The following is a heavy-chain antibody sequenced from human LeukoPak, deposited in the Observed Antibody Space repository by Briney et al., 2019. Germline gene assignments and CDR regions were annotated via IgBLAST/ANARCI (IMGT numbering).Heavy chain of an antibody. J-gene: IGHJ6*03. CDR3: AKEWELVTYYFYCYMDV. D-gene: IGHD1-26*01. CDR2: IRYDGSNE. V-gene: IGHV3-30*02. Sequence: GGSLRLSCAASGFTFNNYGMHWVRQAPGEGLEWVAFIRYDGSNEYYADSVRGRFTISRDNSKDTVYLQMNSLRNEDAAVYYCAKEWELVTYYFYCYMDVWGKGTTVTVSS. CDR1: GFTFNNYG.